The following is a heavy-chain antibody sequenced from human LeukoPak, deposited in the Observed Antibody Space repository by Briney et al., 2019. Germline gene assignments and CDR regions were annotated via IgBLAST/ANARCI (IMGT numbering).Heavy chain of an antibody. V-gene: IGHV3-11*06. CDR1: GFTFSDYY. CDR3: ARVPNIVGGSGMDV. CDR2: SSSSSSYT. J-gene: IGHJ6*04. D-gene: IGHD2-15*01. Sequence: GGSLRLSCAASGFTFSDYYMSWIRQAPGKGLEWVSYSSSSSSYTNYADSVKGRFTISRDNAKNSLYLQMNSLRAEDTAVYYCARVPNIVGGSGMDVWGKGTTVTVSS.